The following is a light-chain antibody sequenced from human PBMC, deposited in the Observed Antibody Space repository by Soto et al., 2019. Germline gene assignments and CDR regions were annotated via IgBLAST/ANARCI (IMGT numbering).Light chain of an antibody. CDR1: SSNIGSNT. Sequence: QSVLTQPPSASGTPGQRVTISCSGSSSNIGSNTVNWYQQLPGTAPKLLIYNNNQRPSGVPDRFSGSKSGTSASLAISGLQSEDEADYYCAAWDDSLNGHVVFDGGTKLTVL. V-gene: IGLV1-44*01. CDR3: AAWDDSLNGHVV. J-gene: IGLJ2*01. CDR2: NNN.